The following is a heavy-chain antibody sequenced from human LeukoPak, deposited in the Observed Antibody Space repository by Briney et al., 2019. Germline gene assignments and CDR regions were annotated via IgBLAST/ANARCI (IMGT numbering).Heavy chain of an antibody. CDR3: ATYRQVLLPFES. J-gene: IGHJ4*02. V-gene: IGHV3-23*01. CDR1: GYSISSGYY. CDR2: IFPSGGEI. Sequence: ETLSLTCTVSGYSISSGYYWGWVRQPPGKGLEWVSSIFPSGGEIHYADSVRGRFTISRDNSKSTLSLQMNSLRAEDTAIYYCATYRQVLLPFESWGQGTLVTVSS. D-gene: IGHD2-8*02.